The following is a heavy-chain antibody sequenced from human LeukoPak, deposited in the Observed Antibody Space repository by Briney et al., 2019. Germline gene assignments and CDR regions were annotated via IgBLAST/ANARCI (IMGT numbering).Heavy chain of an antibody. V-gene: IGHV4-59*01. J-gene: IGHJ6*03. CDR3: ATTGGYSYDPDYYYYYMDV. Sequence: SETLSLTCTVSGGSISTYYWSWIRQPPGKGLEWIGYIYYSGSTNYNPSLKSRVTISVDTSKNQFSLKLSSVTAADTAVYYCATTGGYSYDPDYYYYYMDVWGKGTTVTISS. CDR2: IYYSGST. D-gene: IGHD5-18*01. CDR1: GGSISTYY.